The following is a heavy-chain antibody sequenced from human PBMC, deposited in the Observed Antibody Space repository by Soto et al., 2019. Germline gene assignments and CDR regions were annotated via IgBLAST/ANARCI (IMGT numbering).Heavy chain of an antibody. CDR1: GFTFSSYA. CDR3: ARGPNWNYFDY. CDR2: ISYDGSNK. D-gene: IGHD1-1*01. V-gene: IGHV3-30-3*01. Sequence: QVQLVESGGGVVQPGRSLRLSCVASGFTFSSYAMHWVRQAPGKGLEWVAVISYDGSNKYYADSVKGRFTISRDNSKNTLYLQMNSLRAEDTAVYYCARGPNWNYFDYWGQGTLVTVSS. J-gene: IGHJ4*02.